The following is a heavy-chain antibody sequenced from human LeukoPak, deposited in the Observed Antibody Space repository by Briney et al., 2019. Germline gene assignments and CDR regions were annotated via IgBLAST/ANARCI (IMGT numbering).Heavy chain of an antibody. J-gene: IGHJ4*02. CDR2: VKSDGSNP. D-gene: IGHD3-10*01. V-gene: IGHV3-74*01. CDR1: RFSFSSYW. CDR3: ARDIVSGSGSLDY. Sequence: GGSLRLSCAASRFSFSSYWMHCVRQATGKGLVWVSRVKSDGSNPSYADSVKGRFTISRDNAENMLYLQMNTLGAEDTAVYYCARDIVSGSGSLDYWGQGTLVTVSS.